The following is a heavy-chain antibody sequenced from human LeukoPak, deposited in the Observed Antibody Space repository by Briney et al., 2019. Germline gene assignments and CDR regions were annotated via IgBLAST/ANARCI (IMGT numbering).Heavy chain of an antibody. V-gene: IGHV3-21*04. CDR3: ARQRGYCSSTSCYLRYYYYYYMDV. Sequence: GGSLRLSCAASGFTFSSYGMSWVRQAPGKGLEWVSSVSSGSTYIYYADSVKGRFTISRDNAKNSLYLQMNSLRAEDTAVYYCARQRGYCSSTSCYLRYYYYYYMDVWGKGTTVTISS. D-gene: IGHD2-2*01. CDR1: GFTFSSYG. J-gene: IGHJ6*03. CDR2: VSSGSTYI.